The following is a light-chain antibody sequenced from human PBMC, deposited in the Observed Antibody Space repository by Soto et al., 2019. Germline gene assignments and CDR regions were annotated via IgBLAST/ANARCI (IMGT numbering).Light chain of an antibody. CDR3: QQYNNWPPWT. CDR2: DAS. V-gene: IGKV3-15*01. J-gene: IGKJ1*01. CDR1: QSVNTD. Sequence: EVVMTQSPATLSVSPGERATLSCRASQSVNTDLAWFQQRPDQAPRLFIYDASTRATGIPARFSGSGSGTEFTHTISSLQSEDFAVYYCQQYNNWPPWTFGQGTKVEIK.